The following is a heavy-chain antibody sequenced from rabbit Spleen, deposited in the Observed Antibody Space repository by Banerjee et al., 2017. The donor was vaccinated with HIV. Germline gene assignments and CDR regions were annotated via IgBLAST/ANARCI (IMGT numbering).Heavy chain of an antibody. D-gene: IGHD6-1*01. CDR2: IGTISGGT. Sequence: QSLEESGGDLVKPGASLTPTCTASGFSFSSSYYMCWVRQAPGKGLEWIACIGTISGGTWYASWAKGPFTISKTSSTTVTLQMTSLTAADTATYFCARGVGGSYDYAFNLWGPGTLVTVS. CDR3: ARGVGGSYDYAFNL. J-gene: IGHJ4*01. V-gene: IGHV1S40*01. CDR1: GFSFSSSYY.